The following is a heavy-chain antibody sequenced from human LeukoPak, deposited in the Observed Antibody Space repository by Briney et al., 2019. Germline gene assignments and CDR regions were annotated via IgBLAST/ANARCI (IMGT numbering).Heavy chain of an antibody. CDR2: IIPIFGTA. CDR1: RGTFSGYA. CDR3: ASLGGGSTVTTYLNY. V-gene: IGHV1-69*13. J-gene: IGHJ4*02. D-gene: IGHD4-17*01. Sequence: GASVKVSCKASRGTFSGYAINWVRQAPGQGLEWMGGIIPIFGTANYAQKFQGRVTITADESTSTAYMELSSLRSEDTAVYYCASLGGGSTVTTYLNYWGQGTLVTVSS.